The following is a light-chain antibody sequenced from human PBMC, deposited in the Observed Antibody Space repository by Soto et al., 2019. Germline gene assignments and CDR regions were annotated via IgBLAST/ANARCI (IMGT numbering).Light chain of an antibody. CDR1: QNINRW. Sequence: DIQMTQSPSTLSASVGDTVTITCRASQNINRWLAWYQQRPGKAPNLLIHKASSLEGGVPSRFSGSASGTEFTLTISSLQPDDFGAYFFLQYSVSPLTFGGGTKVEI. CDR3: LQYSVSPLT. CDR2: KAS. J-gene: IGKJ4*01. V-gene: IGKV1-5*03.